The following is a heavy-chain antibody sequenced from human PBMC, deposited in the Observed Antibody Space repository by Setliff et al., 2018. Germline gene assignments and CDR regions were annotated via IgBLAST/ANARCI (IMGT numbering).Heavy chain of an antibody. CDR3: ARDSGSPLDY. Sequence: GESLKISCKVSGNGFTDLWIAWVRQTPGKGLEWMGIIHPADYDTRYSPSLQGQVTFSADKSISTAYLQWSSLKASDTAMYYCARDSGSPLDYWGQGTLVTVSS. D-gene: IGHD6-6*01. J-gene: IGHJ4*02. CDR1: GNGFTDLW. CDR2: IHPADYDT. V-gene: IGHV5-51*01.